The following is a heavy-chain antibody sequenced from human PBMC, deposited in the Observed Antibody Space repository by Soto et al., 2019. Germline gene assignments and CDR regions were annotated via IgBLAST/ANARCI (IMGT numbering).Heavy chain of an antibody. V-gene: IGHV3-30-3*01. CDR3: ARDRYYYDSSGSTRRHLTYYYYGMDF. CDR1: GFTFSSYA. D-gene: IGHD3-22*01. CDR2: ISYDGSNK. Sequence: QVQLVESGGGVVQPGRSLRLSCAASGFTFSSYAMHWVRQAPGKGLEWVAVISYDGSNKYYADSVKGRFTISRDNSKNTLDLQMNTRGDEDTTVYYWARDRYYYDSSGSTRRHLTYYYYGMDFWGKGTTVTVSS. J-gene: IGHJ6*04.